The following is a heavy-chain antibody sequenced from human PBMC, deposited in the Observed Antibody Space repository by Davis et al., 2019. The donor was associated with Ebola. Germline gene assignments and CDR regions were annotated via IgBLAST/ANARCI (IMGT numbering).Heavy chain of an antibody. J-gene: IGHJ4*02. V-gene: IGHV1-18*01. CDR2: ISGFNGKT. D-gene: IGHD5-12*01. CDR3: ATDNVDIVATPFDY. CDR1: GYTFSSYG. Sequence: AASVKVSCKASGYTFSSYGFSWVRQAPGQGLEWMGWISGFNGKTDSAQKFRGRVTMTTDTSTSTAYMELTSLRSEDTAVYYCATDNVDIVATPFDYWGQGTLVTVSS.